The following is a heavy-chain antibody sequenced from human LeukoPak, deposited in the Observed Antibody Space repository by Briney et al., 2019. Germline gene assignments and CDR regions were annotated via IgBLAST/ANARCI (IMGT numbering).Heavy chain of an antibody. CDR1: GGSISSYY. Sequence: KPSETLSLTCTVSGGSISSYYWSWIRQPPGKGLEWIGYIYYSGSTNYNPSLKSRVTISVDTSKNQFSLKLSSVTAADTAVYYCARGGDVVRGVNYYYYYGMDVWGQGTTVTVSS. CDR2: IYYSGST. V-gene: IGHV4-59*01. D-gene: IGHD3-10*01. CDR3: ARGGDVVRGVNYYYYYGMDV. J-gene: IGHJ6*02.